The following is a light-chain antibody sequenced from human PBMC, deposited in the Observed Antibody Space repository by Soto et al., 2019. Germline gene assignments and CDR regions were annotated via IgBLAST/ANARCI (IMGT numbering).Light chain of an antibody. Sequence: DIQMTQSPSTLSGSVGDRVTITCRASQTISSWLAWYQQKPGKAPKLLIYKASTLKSGVPSRFSGSGSGTESTLTISSLQPDDVATYYCQHYNSYSEAFGQGTKVDIK. J-gene: IGKJ1*01. CDR3: QHYNSYSEA. CDR1: QTISSW. V-gene: IGKV1-5*03. CDR2: KAS.